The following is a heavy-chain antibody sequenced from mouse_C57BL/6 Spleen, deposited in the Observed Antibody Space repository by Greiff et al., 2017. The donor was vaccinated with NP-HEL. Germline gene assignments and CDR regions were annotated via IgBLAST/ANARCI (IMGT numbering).Heavy chain of an antibody. J-gene: IGHJ1*03. CDR1: GYTFTDYE. CDR2: IDPETGGT. Sequence: QVQLQQSGAELVRPGASVTLSCKASGYTFTDYEMHWVKQTPVPGLEWIGAIDPETGGTASNQKFKGKAILTADKSSSTAYMELRSLTSEDSAVYYCPKAVVEYFDVWGTGTTVTVSS. CDR3: PKAVVEYFDV. D-gene: IGHD1-1*01. V-gene: IGHV1-15*01.